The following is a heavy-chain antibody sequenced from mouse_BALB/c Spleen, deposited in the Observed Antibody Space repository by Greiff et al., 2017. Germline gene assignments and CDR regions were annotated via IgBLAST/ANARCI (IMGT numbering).Heavy chain of an antibody. D-gene: IGHD2-10*01. V-gene: IGHV1-67*01. CDR1: GYTFTDYA. CDR3: AREPKTYSFYAMDY. Sequence: QVHVKQSGPELVRPGESVKISCKGSGYTFTDYAMHWVKQSHAKSLEWIGVISIYYDNTNYNQKFKGKATMTVDKSSSTAYMELARLTSEDSAIYYCAREPKTYSFYAMDYWGQGTSVTVSS. J-gene: IGHJ4*01. CDR2: ISIYYDNT.